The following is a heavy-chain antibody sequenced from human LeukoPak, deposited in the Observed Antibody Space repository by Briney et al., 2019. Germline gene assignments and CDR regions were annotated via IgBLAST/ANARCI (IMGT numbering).Heavy chain of an antibody. CDR2: ISSSGTHI. CDR3: ARGHSGYADY. CDR1: GFSFSTYS. V-gene: IGHV3-21*01. J-gene: IGHJ4*02. D-gene: IGHD5-12*01. Sequence: PGGSLRLSCAASGFSFSTYSMTWVRQAPGKGLEWVSSISSSGTHIYYADSVKGRFTISRDNAKNSLYLQMNSLRAEDTAVYYCARGHSGYADYWGQGTLVTVSS.